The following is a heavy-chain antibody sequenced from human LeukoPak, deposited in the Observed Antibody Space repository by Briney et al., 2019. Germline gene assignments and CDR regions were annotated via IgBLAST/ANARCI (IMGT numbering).Heavy chain of an antibody. J-gene: IGHJ4*02. D-gene: IGHD6-19*01. Sequence: GGSLRLSCATSGFNLSIYGIHWVRQAPGKGLEWVAFIRYDGTHRDYADSVEGRFTVSRDNSKNILYAQMNSLRLEDTAVYYCAKVGSGWYGVDYWGQGSLVTVSS. CDR1: GFNLSIYG. CDR2: IRYDGTHR. V-gene: IGHV3-30*02. CDR3: AKVGSGWYGVDY.